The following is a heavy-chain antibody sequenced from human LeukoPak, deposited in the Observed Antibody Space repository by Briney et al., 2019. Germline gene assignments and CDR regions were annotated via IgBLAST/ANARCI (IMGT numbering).Heavy chain of an antibody. CDR3: TRDLGVDTTMIFFDY. J-gene: IGHJ4*02. D-gene: IGHD5-18*01. Sequence: ASVKVSCKAFGYTFTGYYMHWVRQAPGQGLEWMGWINPNSGGTNYAQKFQGRVTMTRDTSISTAYMELSRLRSDDTAVYYCTRDLGVDTTMIFFDYWGQGSLVTVSS. CDR2: INPNSGGT. V-gene: IGHV1-2*02. CDR1: GYTFTGYY.